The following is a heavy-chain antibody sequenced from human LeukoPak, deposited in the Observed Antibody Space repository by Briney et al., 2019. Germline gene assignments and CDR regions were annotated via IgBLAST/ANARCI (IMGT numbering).Heavy chain of an antibody. CDR1: GFTFSSYS. CDR2: IDSNSIFI. D-gene: IGHD3-10*01. V-gene: IGHV3-21*01. Sequence: PGGSLRLSCAASGFTFSSYSMSWVRQAPGKGLEWVSSIDSNSIFIYYADSVKGRFTISRDNAKNSLYLQMNSLRAEDTAVYYCAKDWSNVLLWFGEGPMDVWGQGTTVTVSS. J-gene: IGHJ6*02. CDR3: AKDWSNVLLWFGEGPMDV.